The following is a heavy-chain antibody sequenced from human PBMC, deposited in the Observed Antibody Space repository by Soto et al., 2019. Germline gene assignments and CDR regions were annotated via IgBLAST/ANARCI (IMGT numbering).Heavy chain of an antibody. Sequence: QVQLQESGPGLVKPSQTLSLTCTVSGGSISSGGYYWSWIRQHPGKGLEWIGYIYYSGSTYYNPSLKSRGTISVDTSKNQFSLKLSSVTAADTAVYYCARDLIHTYYYGSGSHYYYVGMDVWGQGTTVTVSS. CDR3: ARDLIHTYYYGSGSHYYYVGMDV. D-gene: IGHD3-10*01. J-gene: IGHJ6*02. V-gene: IGHV4-31*03. CDR1: GGSISSGGYY. CDR2: IYYSGST.